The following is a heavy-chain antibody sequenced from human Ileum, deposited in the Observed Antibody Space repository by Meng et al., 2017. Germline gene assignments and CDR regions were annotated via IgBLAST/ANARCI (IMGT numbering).Heavy chain of an antibody. CDR2: ISFDGSNK. J-gene: IGHJ4*02. Sequence: QVHLVESGGGVVQPGRSLRLSCAASGFTFSSYAVHWVRQAPAKGLEWVAVISFDGSNKYYIDSVKGRFTISRDNSKNTVFLQMGSLRAEDTALYYCAGGLPYYDSTDYYRLDYWGQGTLVTVSS. V-gene: IGHV3-30-3*01. CDR3: AGGLPYYDSTDYYRLDY. D-gene: IGHD3-22*01. CDR1: GFTFSSYA.